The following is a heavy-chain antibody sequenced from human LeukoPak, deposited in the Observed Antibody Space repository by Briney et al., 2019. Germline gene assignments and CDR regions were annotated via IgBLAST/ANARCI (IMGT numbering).Heavy chain of an antibody. J-gene: IGHJ6*03. Sequence: SETLSLTCTVSGGSISSYYWSWIRQPPGKGLEWIGYIYYSGSTNYNPSLKSRVTISVDTSKNQFSLKLSSVTAADTAVYYCARDQVGAHYYYYYYMDVWGKGTTVTVSS. V-gene: IGHV4-59*12. D-gene: IGHD1-26*01. CDR2: IYYSGST. CDR3: ARDQVGAHYYYYYYMDV. CDR1: GGSISSYY.